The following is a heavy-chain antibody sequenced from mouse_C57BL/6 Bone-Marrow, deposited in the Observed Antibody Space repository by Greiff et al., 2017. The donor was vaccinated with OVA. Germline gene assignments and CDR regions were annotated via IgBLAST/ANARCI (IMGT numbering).Heavy chain of an antibody. Sequence: VQLQQSGAELVKPGASVKLSCTASGFNIKDYYMHWVKQRTEQGLEWIGRIDPEDGETKCAPKFQGKATITADTSSNTAYLQLSSLTSEDTAVYYCEGGYDYAFAYWGQGTLVTVSA. V-gene: IGHV14-2*01. CDR2: IDPEDGET. CDR1: GFNIKDYY. CDR3: EGGYDYAFAY. J-gene: IGHJ3*01. D-gene: IGHD2-4*01.